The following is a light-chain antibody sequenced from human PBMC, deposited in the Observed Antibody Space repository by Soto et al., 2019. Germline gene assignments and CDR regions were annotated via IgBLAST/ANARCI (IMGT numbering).Light chain of an antibody. CDR1: QSVSYRY. Sequence: EIVLTQSPGTLSLSPGERATLSCRASQSVSYRYLAWFQQKPGQAPRLLIYDASSRATGIPDRFSGSGSGTDFTLTISRLEPEDYAVYYCHQYGTSWWTFGQGTKVEIK. CDR2: DAS. CDR3: HQYGTSWWT. J-gene: IGKJ1*01. V-gene: IGKV3-20*01.